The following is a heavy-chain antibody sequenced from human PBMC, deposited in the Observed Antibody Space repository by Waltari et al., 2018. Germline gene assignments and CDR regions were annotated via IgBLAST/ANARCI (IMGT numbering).Heavy chain of an antibody. Sequence: EVQLVESGGGLVTPGGSLRLSWAASGFIFSNAWMNWIRQAPGKGLEWVGRIKSKTDGGTTDYATPVKGRFTISRDDSKNTLYLQMNSLKTEDTAVYYCTPTGGGYYGSGSYDCPYDYWGQGTLVTVSS. CDR3: TPTGGGYYGSGSYDCPYDY. V-gene: IGHV3-15*07. D-gene: IGHD3-10*01. J-gene: IGHJ4*02. CDR1: GFIFSNAW. CDR2: IKSKTDGGTT.